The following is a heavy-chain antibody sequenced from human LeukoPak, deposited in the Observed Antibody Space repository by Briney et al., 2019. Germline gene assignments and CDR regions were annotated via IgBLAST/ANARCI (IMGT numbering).Heavy chain of an antibody. J-gene: IGHJ4*02. Sequence: GSLRLSCAASGFTFSDYYMSWIRQAPGKGLEWVSYISSSSSYTNYADSVKGRFTISRDNAKNSLYLQMNSLRAEDTAVYYCASTVTTNYFDYWGQGTLVTVSS. V-gene: IGHV3-11*03. CDR2: ISSSSSYT. D-gene: IGHD4-17*01. CDR1: GFTFSDYY. CDR3: ASTVTTNYFDY.